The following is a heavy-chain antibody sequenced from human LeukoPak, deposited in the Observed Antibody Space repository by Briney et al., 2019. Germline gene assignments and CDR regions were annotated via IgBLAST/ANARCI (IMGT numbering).Heavy chain of an antibody. Sequence: PSETLSLTCTVSGGSLSSYYLIWIRQPPGKGLEWIGYIYYSGSTNYNPPLKSRVTISVDTSKNQFSLKLSSVTAADTAVYYCARDLLSTLDYWGQGTLVTVSS. CDR2: IYYSGST. J-gene: IGHJ4*02. CDR1: GGSLSSYY. D-gene: IGHD2-2*01. V-gene: IGHV4-59*01. CDR3: ARDLLSTLDY.